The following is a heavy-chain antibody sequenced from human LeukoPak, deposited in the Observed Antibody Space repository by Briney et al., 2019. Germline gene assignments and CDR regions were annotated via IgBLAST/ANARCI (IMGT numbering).Heavy chain of an antibody. J-gene: IGHJ5*02. D-gene: IGHD1-14*01. V-gene: IGHV3-20*04. CDR3: ARSCRRYTFDNWFDP. Sequence: PGGSLRLSCAASGFTFDDYGMSWVRQAPGKGLEWVSGINWNGGSTGYADSVKGRFTISRDNAKNSLYLQMNSLRAEDTALYYCARSCRRYTFDNWFDPWGQGTLVTVSS. CDR2: INWNGGST. CDR1: GFTFDDYG.